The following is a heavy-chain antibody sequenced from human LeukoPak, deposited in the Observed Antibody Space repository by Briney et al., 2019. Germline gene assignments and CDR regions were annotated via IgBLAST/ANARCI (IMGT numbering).Heavy chain of an antibody. D-gene: IGHD2-2*01. V-gene: IGHV1-2*04. CDR1: GYTFTGYY. J-gene: IGHJ4*02. Sequence: ASVRVSCKASGYTFTGYYMHWVRQAPGQGLEWMGWINPNSGGTNYAQKFQGWVTITRDTSISTAYMELSRLRSDDTAVYYCAREASCSSTSCSGFDYWGQGTLVTVSS. CDR2: INPNSGGT. CDR3: AREASCSSTSCSGFDY.